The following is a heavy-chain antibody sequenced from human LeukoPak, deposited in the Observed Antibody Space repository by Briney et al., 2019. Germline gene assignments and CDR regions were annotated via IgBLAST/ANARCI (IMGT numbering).Heavy chain of an antibody. CDR1: GCTFSSYW. CDR2: IKQDGSEK. CDR3: AREGRITIFGVVRANWFDH. Sequence: PGGSLRLSCAASGCTFSSYWMSWVRQAPGKGLEWVAHIKQDGSEKYYVDSVKGRFTISRDNAKNSLYLQMNSLRAEDTAVYYCAREGRITIFGVVRANWFDHWGQGTLVTVSS. V-gene: IGHV3-7*01. J-gene: IGHJ5*02. D-gene: IGHD3-3*01.